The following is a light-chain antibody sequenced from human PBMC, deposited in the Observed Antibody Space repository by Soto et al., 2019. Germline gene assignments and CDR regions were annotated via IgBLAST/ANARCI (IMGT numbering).Light chain of an antibody. CDR1: QSVSSSY. CDR2: GAS. V-gene: IGKV3-20*01. CDR3: QQYGSSPGT. J-gene: IGKJ1*01. Sequence: ESVLTQSPGTLSLSPGERATLSCRASQSVSSSYLAWYQQKPGQAPRLLIYGASNRATGIPDRFSGSGSGTDFTLTISRLEPEDFAVYYCQQYGSSPGTFGQGTKVDIK.